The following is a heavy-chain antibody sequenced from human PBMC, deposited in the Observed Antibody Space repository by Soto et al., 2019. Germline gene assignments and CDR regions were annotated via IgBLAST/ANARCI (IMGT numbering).Heavy chain of an antibody. D-gene: IGHD3-16*01. V-gene: IGHV2-5*02. CDR2: IYWDDDT. Sequence: QITLKESGPTLVKPTQTLTLTCIFSGFSFSADGVGVGWIRQPPGKALEWLALIYWDDDTRYRPSLKSRLTITKDSSKNQVVLKMTNMDPLDTATYYCAHAFGGTSWPNDAFDVWGQGTVVTVSS. J-gene: IGHJ3*01. CDR1: GFSFSADGVG. CDR3: AHAFGGTSWPNDAFDV.